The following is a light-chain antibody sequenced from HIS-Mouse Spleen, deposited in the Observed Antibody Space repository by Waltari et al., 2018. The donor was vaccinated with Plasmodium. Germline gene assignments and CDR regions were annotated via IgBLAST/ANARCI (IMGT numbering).Light chain of an antibody. J-gene: IGLJ3*02. Sequence: SYELTQPPPVSVSPGQTARNTCSGDALPKKYAHWYQQKSGQAPVLAIYEDSKRPPGIPERFSGSSSGTMATLTISGAQVEDEADYYCYSTDSSGNHRVFGGGTKLTVL. CDR1: ALPKKY. CDR3: YSTDSSGNHRV. CDR2: EDS. V-gene: IGLV3-10*01.